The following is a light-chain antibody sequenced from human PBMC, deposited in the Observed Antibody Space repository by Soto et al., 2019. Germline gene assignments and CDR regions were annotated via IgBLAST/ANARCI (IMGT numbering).Light chain of an antibody. Sequence: QSALTQPASVSGSPGQSITISCTGTTSDVGNYNLVSWHQQHPGKAPKLLIYDVTKRPSGFSSRFSGSKSGSTASLTISGLQAEDEADYYCCSYAGSIVIFGGGTQLTVL. CDR2: DVT. J-gene: IGLJ2*01. V-gene: IGLV2-23*02. CDR3: CSYAGSIVI. CDR1: TSDVGNYNL.